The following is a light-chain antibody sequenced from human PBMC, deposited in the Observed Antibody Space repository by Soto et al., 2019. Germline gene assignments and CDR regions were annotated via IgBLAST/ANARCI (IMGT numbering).Light chain of an antibody. Sequence: IVMTQSPGTLSVSPGERVTLSCRASQSVSSNLAWYQQKPGQAPRLLIYGASTRAAGVPARFSGSGSGTDFTLTIGSLQSEDFAVYYCQQYTNWPGFGGGTKVEIK. CDR1: QSVSSN. J-gene: IGKJ4*01. CDR3: QQYTNWPG. CDR2: GAS. V-gene: IGKV3-15*01.